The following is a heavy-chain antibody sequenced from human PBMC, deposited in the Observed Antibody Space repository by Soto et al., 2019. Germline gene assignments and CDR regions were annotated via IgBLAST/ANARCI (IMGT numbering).Heavy chain of an antibody. J-gene: IGHJ4*02. CDR1: GFTFNTYH. CDR3: ARIGSWALNFDF. V-gene: IGHV3-33*01. CDR2: IWSDGSKK. Sequence: QVQLGESWGGVVQPGGSLRLSCAASGFTFNTYHMHWVLQAPGKGLQWVAVIWSDGSKKYYADSVKGRFTISRDNSKNTLYLQMNSLRVEDTAVYYCARIGSWALNFDFWGQGTLVTVSS. D-gene: IGHD3-16*01.